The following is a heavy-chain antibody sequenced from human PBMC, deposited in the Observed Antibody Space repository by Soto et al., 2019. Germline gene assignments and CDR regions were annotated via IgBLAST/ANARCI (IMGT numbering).Heavy chain of an antibody. J-gene: IGHJ4*02. CDR3: ARVARFGRWLLARAAYFDY. Sequence: ASVKVSCKASGYTFTSYGISWVRQAPGQGLEWMGWISAYNGNTNYAQKLQGRVTMTTDTSTSTAYMELRSLRSDDTAVYYCARVARFGRWLLARAAYFDYWGQGTLVTVSS. D-gene: IGHD2-15*01. CDR1: GYTFTSYG. CDR2: ISAYNGNT. V-gene: IGHV1-18*01.